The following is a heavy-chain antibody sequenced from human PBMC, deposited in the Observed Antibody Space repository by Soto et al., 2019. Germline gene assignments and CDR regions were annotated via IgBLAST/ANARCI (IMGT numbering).Heavy chain of an antibody. CDR1: GGSISSGDYY. CDR2: IYYSGST. J-gene: IGHJ4*02. D-gene: IGHD3-3*01. V-gene: IGHV4-30-4*01. Sequence: PSETLSLTCTVSGGSISSGDYYWSWIRQPPGEGPEWIGYIYYSGSTYYNPSLKSRVTISVDTSKNQFSLKLSSVTAADTAVYYCARATIFGVELDYWGQGTLVTVSS. CDR3: ARATIFGVELDY.